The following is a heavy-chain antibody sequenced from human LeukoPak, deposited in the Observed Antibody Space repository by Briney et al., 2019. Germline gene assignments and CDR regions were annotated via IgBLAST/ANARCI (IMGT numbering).Heavy chain of an antibody. J-gene: IGHJ3*02. D-gene: IGHD6-19*01. CDR2: IYYSGST. CDR3: ARPFSSGWFAGAFDI. CDR1: GGSISSSTYY. Sequence: SETLSLTCTVSGGSISSSTYYWGWIRQPPGKGLEWIGSIYYSGSTYYNPSLKSRVTIFVDTSKNQFSLKLSSVTAADTAVYYCARPFSSGWFAGAFDIWGQGTKVTVSS. V-gene: IGHV4-39*01.